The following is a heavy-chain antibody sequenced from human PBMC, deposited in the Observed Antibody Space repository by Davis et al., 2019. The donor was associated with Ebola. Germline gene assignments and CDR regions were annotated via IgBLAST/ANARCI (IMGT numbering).Heavy chain of an antibody. CDR1: GFTFSDYY. J-gene: IGHJ4*02. CDR3: ARVDSGGSPDY. D-gene: IGHD2-15*01. CDR2: IWYDGSNK. V-gene: IGHV3-33*08. Sequence: GESLKISCVASGFTFSDYYMSWIRQAPGKGLEWVAVIWYDGSNKYYADSVKGRFTISRDNSKNTLYLQMNSLRAEDTAVYYCARVDSGGSPDYWGQGTLVTVSS.